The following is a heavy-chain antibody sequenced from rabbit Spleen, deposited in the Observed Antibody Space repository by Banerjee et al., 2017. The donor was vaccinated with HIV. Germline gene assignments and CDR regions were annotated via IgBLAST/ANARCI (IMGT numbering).Heavy chain of an antibody. D-gene: IGHD6-1*01. CDR3: ARASNNYGEFDL. CDR2: IDPLFHNT. V-gene: IGHV1S47*01. Sequence: QEQLVESGGGLVKPGASLTLTCTASGFSFSSSFDMSWVRQAPGKGLEWIGYIDPLFHNTYYASWVNGRFTISRHNAQNTVTLQMTSLSAADSATYFCARASNNYGEFDLWGPGTLVTVS. J-gene: IGHJ4*01. CDR1: GFSFSSSFD.